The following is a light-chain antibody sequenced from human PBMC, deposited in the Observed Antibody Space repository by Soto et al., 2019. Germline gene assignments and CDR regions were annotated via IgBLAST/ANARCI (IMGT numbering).Light chain of an antibody. J-gene: IGKJ2*01. CDR2: GAS. CDR1: QSISTGY. CDR3: QQYGSSPPYT. Sequence: EIVLTQSPGTLSLSLGEGATLSCRASQSISTGYLAWYQHKPGQAPRLLIYGASTRATGIPDRFSGSGSGTDFTLTISRLEPEDFAVYYCQQYGSSPPYTFGQGTKLEIK. V-gene: IGKV3-20*01.